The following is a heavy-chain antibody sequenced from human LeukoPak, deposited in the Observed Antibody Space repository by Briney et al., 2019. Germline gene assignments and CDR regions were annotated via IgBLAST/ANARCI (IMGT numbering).Heavy chain of an antibody. J-gene: IGHJ4*02. CDR1: GFTFTSYA. Sequence: GGSLRLSCAASGFTFTSYAMSWVRQAPGEGLEWVSNISGSGGTTYYADSVKGRFTVSRDNSKNTLYLQMNSLRADDTAVYYCANEIRPNDYWGQGTQVTVSS. CDR3: ANEIRPNDY. D-gene: IGHD4-17*01. V-gene: IGHV3-23*01. CDR2: ISGSGGTT.